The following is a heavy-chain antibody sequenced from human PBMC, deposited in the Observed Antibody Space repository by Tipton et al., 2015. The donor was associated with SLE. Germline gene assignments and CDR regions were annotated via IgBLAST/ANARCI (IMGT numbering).Heavy chain of an antibody. CDR2: ISAYNGNT. CDR1: GYIFTTCG. CDR3: ARAAYSGNYYPDS. V-gene: IGHV1-18*01. J-gene: IGHJ4*02. D-gene: IGHD1-26*01. Sequence: QSGPEVKNPGASVKVSCKASGYIFTTCGISWVRQAPGQGLEWMGWISAYNGNTDYAQKFQGRLTMTTDTPTSAAYMELRSLRSDDTGVYYCARAAYSGNYYPDSWGQGTLVSVSS.